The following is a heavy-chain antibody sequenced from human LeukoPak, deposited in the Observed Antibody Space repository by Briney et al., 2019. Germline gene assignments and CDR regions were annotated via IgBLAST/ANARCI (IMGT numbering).Heavy chain of an antibody. J-gene: IGHJ4*02. CDR3: ARYSGSSPFYFDY. CDR2: INHSGST. Sequence: SETLSLTCAVYGGSFSGYYWSWIRQPPGKGLEWIGEINHSGSTNYNPSLKSRVTISVDTSKNQFSLKLSSVTAADTAVYYCARYSGSSPFYFDYWGQGTLVTVSS. V-gene: IGHV4-34*01. D-gene: IGHD3-10*01. CDR1: GGSFSGYY.